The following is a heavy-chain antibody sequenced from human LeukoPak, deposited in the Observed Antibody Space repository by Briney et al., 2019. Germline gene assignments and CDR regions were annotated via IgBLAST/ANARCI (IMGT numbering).Heavy chain of an antibody. CDR1: GGSISSSSYY. D-gene: IGHD3-22*01. CDR3: ARSSDSSGYYYGTTEERFDY. V-gene: IGHV4-39*01. Sequence: SETLSLTCTVSGGSISSSSYYWGWIRQPPGKGLEWIGSIYYSGSTYYNPSLKSRVTISVDTSKNQFSLKLSSVTAADTAVYYCARSSDSSGYYYGTTEERFDYWGQGTLVTVSS. J-gene: IGHJ4*02. CDR2: IYYSGST.